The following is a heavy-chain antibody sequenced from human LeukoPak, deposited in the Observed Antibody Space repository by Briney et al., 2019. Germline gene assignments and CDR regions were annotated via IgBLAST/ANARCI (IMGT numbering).Heavy chain of an antibody. V-gene: IGHV1-24*01. J-gene: IGHJ4*02. CDR3: ATDRPMFGSGIHY. CDR2: FDPEDGET. CDR1: GYTLSELC. D-gene: IGHD3-10*01. Sequence: GASVKVSCKVSGYTLSELCIQWVRQAPGKGLEWMGGFDPEDGETIYAQKFQGRVTMTEDTSTDTAYMDLSSLRSGDTAVYYCATDRPMFGSGIHYWGQGTLVTVSS.